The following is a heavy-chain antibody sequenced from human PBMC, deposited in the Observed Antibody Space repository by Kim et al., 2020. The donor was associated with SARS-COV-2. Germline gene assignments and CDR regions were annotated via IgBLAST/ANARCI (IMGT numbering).Heavy chain of an antibody. V-gene: IGHV4-34*01. CDR2: INHSGST. CDR3: ASGYYDFWSSCRYYYGVD. D-gene: IGHD3-3*01. J-gene: IGHJ6*01. Sequence: SETLSLTCAVYGGSFSGYYWSWIRQPPGKGLEWIGEINHSGSTNYNPSLKSRVTISVDTSKNQFSLKLSSVTAADAAVYYCASGYYDFWSSCRYYYGVD. CDR1: GGSFSGYY.